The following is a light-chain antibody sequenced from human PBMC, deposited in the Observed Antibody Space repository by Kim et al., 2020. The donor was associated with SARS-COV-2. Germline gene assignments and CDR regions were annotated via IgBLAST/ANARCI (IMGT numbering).Light chain of an antibody. J-gene: IGLJ3*02. CDR2: EDN. V-gene: IGLV6-57*03. CDR3: QSYDSSNLWV. Sequence: KTVTISCTRSSGSIASNYVQWYKQRPGSAPTTVIYEDNQRPSGVPDRFSGSIDSSSNSASLTISGLKTDDEADYYCQSYDSSNLWVFGGGTQLTVL. CDR1: SGSIASNY.